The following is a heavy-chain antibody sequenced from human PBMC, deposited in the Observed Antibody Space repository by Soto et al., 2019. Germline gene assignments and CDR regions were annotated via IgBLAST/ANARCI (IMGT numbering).Heavy chain of an antibody. V-gene: IGHV4-59*01. D-gene: IGHD2-15*01. Sequence: KQSQTLSLTCTVSGGSISSYYWNWIRQPPGKGLEYIGYMHYSGSTKYNSSLKSRVTILVDTSKNQFSLKLSSVTAADTAVYYCARGDFKHYCSGGNCYDYYYMDVWGKGTTVTVSS. J-gene: IGHJ6*03. CDR1: GGSISSYY. CDR3: ARGDFKHYCSGGNCYDYYYMDV. CDR2: MHYSGST.